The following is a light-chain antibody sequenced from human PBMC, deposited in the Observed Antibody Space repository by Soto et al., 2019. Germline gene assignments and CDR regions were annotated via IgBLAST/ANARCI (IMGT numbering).Light chain of an antibody. Sequence: EIVLTTSPGTLSLSPGERATLSCRASQSVSSNYLAWYQHKPGQAPRPLIYGASSRATGIPDRFSGSGAGTDFTRTISRLEPEDFAVYYCQQNGSSPWTFGQGTKVEIK. CDR1: QSVSSNY. CDR2: GAS. CDR3: QQNGSSPWT. V-gene: IGKV3-20*01. J-gene: IGKJ1*01.